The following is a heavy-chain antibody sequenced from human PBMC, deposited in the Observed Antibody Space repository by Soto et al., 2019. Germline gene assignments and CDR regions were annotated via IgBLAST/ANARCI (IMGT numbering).Heavy chain of an antibody. CDR1: GFTFSSYA. V-gene: IGHV3-23*01. CDR2: ISGSGSGT. J-gene: IGHJ4*02. D-gene: IGHD3-16*01. CDR3: AKGAGGGAYVFDY. Sequence: EVQLLESGGGLVQPGGSLRLSCAASGFTFSSYAMSWVRQAPGKGLEWVSTISGSGSGTYFADSVKGRFTISRDNSKNTLYLQMNSLRAEDTAVYYCAKGAGGGAYVFDYWGQGTLVTVSP.